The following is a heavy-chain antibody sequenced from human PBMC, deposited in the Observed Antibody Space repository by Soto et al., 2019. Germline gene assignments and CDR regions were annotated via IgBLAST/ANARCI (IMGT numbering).Heavy chain of an antibody. V-gene: IGHV4-30-4*01. CDR1: GGSISSGDDD. CDR3: ALDTYYHGSGSPGP. CDR2: IYYSGST. J-gene: IGHJ5*02. D-gene: IGHD3-10*01. Sequence: PSETLSLTCTVSGGSISSGDDDGSWLRQPPGKGREWIGYIYYSGSTYYNSSLKSRSTISVDTSKNHLSLKLRSVTAADTAVYYCALDTYYHGSGSPGPWGQGTLVTVSS.